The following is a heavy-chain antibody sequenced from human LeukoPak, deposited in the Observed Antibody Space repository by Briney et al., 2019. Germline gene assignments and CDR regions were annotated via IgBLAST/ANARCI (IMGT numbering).Heavy chain of an antibody. V-gene: IGHV3-23*01. CDR1: GFTFSDYA. J-gene: IGHJ6*03. Sequence: GGSLRLSCTASGFTFSDYAMTWVRQAPGKRLEWVSGMSAIGGSFFYADSLKGRFTISRDNSKNTLYLQINSLRGDDTAVYYCAKDRSSSWYPSYMDVWGKGTTVTVSS. CDR2: MSAIGGSF. D-gene: IGHD6-13*01. CDR3: AKDRSSSWYPSYMDV.